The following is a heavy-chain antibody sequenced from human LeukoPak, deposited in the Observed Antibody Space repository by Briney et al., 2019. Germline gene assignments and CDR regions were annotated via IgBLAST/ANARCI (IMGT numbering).Heavy chain of an antibody. V-gene: IGHV1-2*02. CDR1: GYTFTGYY. Sequence: GASVKVSCKASGYTFTGYYMHWVRQAPGQGLEWMGWINPNSGGTNYAQKFQGRVTMTRGTSISTAYMELSRLRSDDTAVYYCASLVVWSGWYSDYFDYWGQGTLVTVSS. D-gene: IGHD6-19*01. CDR3: ASLVVWSGWYSDYFDY. CDR2: INPNSGGT. J-gene: IGHJ4*02.